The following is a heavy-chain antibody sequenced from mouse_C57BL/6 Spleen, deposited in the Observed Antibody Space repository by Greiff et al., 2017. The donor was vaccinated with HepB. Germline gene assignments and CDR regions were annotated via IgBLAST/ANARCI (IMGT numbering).Heavy chain of an antibody. CDR2: IDPSDSET. V-gene: IGHV1-52*01. CDR3: ARSGDGYYYYFDY. Sequence: QVQLQQPGAELVRPGSSAKLSCKASGYTFTSYWMHWVKQRPIQGLEWIGNIDPSDSETHYNQKFKDKATLTVDKSSSTAYMQLSSLTSEDSAVYYCARSGDGYYYYFDYWGQGTTLTVSS. CDR1: GYTFTSYW. D-gene: IGHD2-3*01. J-gene: IGHJ2*01.